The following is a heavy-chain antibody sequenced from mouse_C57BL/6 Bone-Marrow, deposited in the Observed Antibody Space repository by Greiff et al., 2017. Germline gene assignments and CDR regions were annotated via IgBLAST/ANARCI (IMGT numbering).Heavy chain of an antibody. D-gene: IGHD1-1*01. CDR3: ARSIYYNGSRGDWYFDV. Sequence: QVQLKESGAELARPGASVQLSCKASGYTFTSYGLSWVKQRTGQGLEWIGELYPRSGNTYYNEKFKGKATLTADKSSSTEYMELRSLTSEDSAVYFCARSIYYNGSRGDWYFDVWGTGTTVTGAS. V-gene: IGHV1-81*01. CDR2: LYPRSGNT. CDR1: GYTFTSYG. J-gene: IGHJ1*03.